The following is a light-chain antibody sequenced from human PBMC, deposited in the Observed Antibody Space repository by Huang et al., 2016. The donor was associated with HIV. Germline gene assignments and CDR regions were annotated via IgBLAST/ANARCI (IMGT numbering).Light chain of an antibody. CDR2: GPY. CDR1: QSFNSN. J-gene: IGKJ1*01. Sequence: EIVMTQSPATLSVSPGERATLSCRASQSFNSNLAWYQQKPGQAPRTLIDGPYTRATGIPGRFSGSGSGTEFTLTISSLESEDFAVYYCQQYKDWPRTFGQGTKVEIK. CDR3: QQYKDWPRT. V-gene: IGKV3-15*01.